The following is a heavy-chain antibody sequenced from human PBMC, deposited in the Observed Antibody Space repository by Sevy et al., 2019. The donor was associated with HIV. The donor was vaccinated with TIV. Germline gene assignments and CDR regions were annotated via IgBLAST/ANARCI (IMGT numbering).Heavy chain of an antibody. CDR3: ASIYSSSSRGDY. V-gene: IGHV3-53*01. CDR2: IYSGGST. D-gene: IGHD6-6*01. Sequence: GGSLRLSCAASGFTVSSNYMSWVRQAPGKGLEWVSVIYSGGSTYYADSVKGRFTISGDNSKNTLYLQMNGLRAGDTAVYYWASIYSSSSRGDYWGQGTLVTVSS. CDR1: GFTVSSNY. J-gene: IGHJ4*02.